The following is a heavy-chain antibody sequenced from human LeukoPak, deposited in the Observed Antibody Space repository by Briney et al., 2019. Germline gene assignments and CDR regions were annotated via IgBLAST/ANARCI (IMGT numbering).Heavy chain of an antibody. D-gene: IGHD3-10*01. Sequence: PSETLSLTCAVSGYSISSGYYWGWIRQPPGKGLEWIGSIYHSGSTYYNPSLKSRVSISVNTSKNQFTLNLSSVTAADTAAYYCARRAGSPDAFDIWGQGTMVTVSS. V-gene: IGHV4-38-2*01. CDR3: ARRAGSPDAFDI. CDR2: IYHSGST. CDR1: GYSISSGYY. J-gene: IGHJ3*02.